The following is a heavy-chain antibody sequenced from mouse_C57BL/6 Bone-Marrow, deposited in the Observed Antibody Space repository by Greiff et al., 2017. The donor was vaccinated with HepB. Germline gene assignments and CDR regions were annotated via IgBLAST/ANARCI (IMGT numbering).Heavy chain of an antibody. CDR2: IYPGSGST. CDR1: GYTFTSYW. J-gene: IGHJ1*03. V-gene: IGHV1-55*01. CDR3: ARSASITTVVATEGYFDV. D-gene: IGHD1-1*01. Sequence: QVQLQQPGAELVKPGASVKMSCKASGYTFTSYWITWVKQRPGPGLEWIGDIYPGSGSTNYNEKFKSKATLTVDTSSSTAYMQLSSLTSEDSAVYYCARSASITTVVATEGYFDVWGTGTTVTVSS.